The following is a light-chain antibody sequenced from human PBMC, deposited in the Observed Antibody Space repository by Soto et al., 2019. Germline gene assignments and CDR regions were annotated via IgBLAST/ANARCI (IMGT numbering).Light chain of an antibody. V-gene: IGLV2-14*01. CDR2: EVS. CDR1: SSDVGGDNY. Sequence: QSALTQPASVSGSPGQSITISFTGTSSDVGGDNYVSWYQQHPGKAPKLMIYEVSNRPSGVSNRFSGSKSGNTASLTISGPQAEDESDYYCSSYTSSSIDYVFGTGTNLTFL. CDR3: SSYTSSSIDYV. J-gene: IGLJ1*01.